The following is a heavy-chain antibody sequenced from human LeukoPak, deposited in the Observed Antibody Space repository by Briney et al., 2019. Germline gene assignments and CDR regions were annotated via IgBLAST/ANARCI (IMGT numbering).Heavy chain of an antibody. J-gene: IGHJ5*02. D-gene: IGHD2-2*01. CDR1: GFTFSSYA. CDR3: AKDRYCSSSSCYDAS. V-gene: IGHV3-23*01. Sequence: GGSLRLSCAASGFTFSSYAMSWVRQAPGKGLEWVSAISGSGGSTYYADSVKGRFTISRDNSKNTLYLQMNSLRAEDTAVYCCAKDRYCSSSSCYDASWGQGTLVTVSS. CDR2: ISGSGGST.